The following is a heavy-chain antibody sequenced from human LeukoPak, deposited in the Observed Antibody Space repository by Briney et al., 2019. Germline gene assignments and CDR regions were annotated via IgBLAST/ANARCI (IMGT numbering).Heavy chain of an antibody. Sequence: PGRSLTLSCAASGFTFSSYGMLWVRQAPGKGLEGVAVISYDGSNKYYADSVKGRFTISRDNSKNTLYLQMNSLRAEDTAVYYCAKDRWVTMVRGVSPFDYWGQGTLVTVSS. CDR2: ISYDGSNK. D-gene: IGHD3-10*01. CDR3: AKDRWVTMVRGVSPFDY. J-gene: IGHJ4*02. V-gene: IGHV3-30*18. CDR1: GFTFSSYG.